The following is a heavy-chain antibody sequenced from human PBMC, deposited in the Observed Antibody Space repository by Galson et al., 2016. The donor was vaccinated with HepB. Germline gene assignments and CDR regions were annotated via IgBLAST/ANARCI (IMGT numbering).Heavy chain of an antibody. CDR2: IKSYTDGGTT. D-gene: IGHD5-18*01. CDR1: GFTFSRAW. J-gene: IGHJ4*02. CDR3: TTSSTRGYTYGPSAY. Sequence: SLRLSCAASGFTFSRAWMNWVRQAPGKGLEWVGRIKSYTDGGTTEYAAPMKGRSTFSRDESNNRLYLQMNSLKTEDTAVYYCTTSSTRGYTYGPSAYWGRGTLVAVSS. V-gene: IGHV3-15*01.